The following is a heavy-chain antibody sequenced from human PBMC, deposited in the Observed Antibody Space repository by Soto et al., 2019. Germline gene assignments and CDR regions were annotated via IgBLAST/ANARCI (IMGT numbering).Heavy chain of an antibody. CDR1: GGSFSGYY. Sequence: SETLSLTCAVYGGSFSGYYWSWIRQPPGKGLEWIGEINHSGSTNYNPSLKSRVTISVDTSRNQFSLKLSSVTAADTAVYYCARSRAARLIDYWGQGTLVTVSS. CDR3: ARSRAARLIDY. V-gene: IGHV4-34*01. J-gene: IGHJ4*02. D-gene: IGHD6-6*01. CDR2: INHSGST.